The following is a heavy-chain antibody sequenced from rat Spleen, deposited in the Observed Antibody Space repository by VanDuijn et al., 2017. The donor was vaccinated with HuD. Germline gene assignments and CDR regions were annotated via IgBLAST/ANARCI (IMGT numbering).Heavy chain of an antibody. CDR1: GFTFSNYY. J-gene: IGHJ4*01. V-gene: IGHV5-27*01. D-gene: IGHD1-6*01. CDR2: INTGGST. CDR3: TRTMYTTDYYYAKGYYVMDA. Sequence: EVQLVESGGGLVQPGRSLKLSCAASGFTFSNYYMAWVRQAPTKGLEWVAYINTGGSTYYPDSVKGRFTISRDNGKNTLYLQIDSLKSEDTATYYCTRTMYTTDYYYAKGYYVMDAWGQGASVTVSS.